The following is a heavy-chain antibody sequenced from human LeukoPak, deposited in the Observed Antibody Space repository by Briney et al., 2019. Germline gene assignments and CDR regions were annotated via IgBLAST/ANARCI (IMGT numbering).Heavy chain of an antibody. CDR1: GYTFTAYY. J-gene: IGHJ6*01. Sequence: ASVKVSCKTSGYTFTAYYLNWVRQAPGQGLEWMGWINPSSGRTNSAENFQGRVTMTRDTSINTVYMELTRLTSDDTAVYYCARGSRQASFVDGMDVWGQGTTVTVSS. CDR2: INPSSGRT. CDR3: ARGSRQASFVDGMDV. V-gene: IGHV1-2*02.